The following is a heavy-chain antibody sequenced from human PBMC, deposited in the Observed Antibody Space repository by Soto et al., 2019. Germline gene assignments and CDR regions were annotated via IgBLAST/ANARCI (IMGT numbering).Heavy chain of an antibody. CDR3: AADGPVLRSFDWLSGFDY. J-gene: IGHJ4*02. CDR2: IVVGSGDT. D-gene: IGHD3-9*01. CDR1: GFTFTSSA. Sequence: SVKVSCKASGFTFTSSAVQWVRQARGQRLEWIGWIVVGSGDTNYAQKFQERVTITRDMSTSTAYMELSSLRSEDTAVYYCAADGPVLRSFDWLSGFDYWGQGTLVTVSS. V-gene: IGHV1-58*01.